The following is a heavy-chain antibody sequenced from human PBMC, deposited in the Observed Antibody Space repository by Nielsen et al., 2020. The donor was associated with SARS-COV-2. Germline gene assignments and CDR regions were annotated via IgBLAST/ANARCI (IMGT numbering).Heavy chain of an antibody. CDR3: ARGGRITFGGADDSFYI. CDR1: GGSISSGGYS. D-gene: IGHD3-16*01. V-gene: IGHV4-30-2*01. CDR2: IYHSGRT. J-gene: IGHJ3*02. Sequence: SETLSLTCAVSGGSISSGGYSWSWIRQPPGKGLEWIGYIYHSGRTYYNPSLKSRVTISVDRSKNQFSLQLSSVTAADTAVYYCARGGRITFGGADDSFYICCQGTRFTVAS.